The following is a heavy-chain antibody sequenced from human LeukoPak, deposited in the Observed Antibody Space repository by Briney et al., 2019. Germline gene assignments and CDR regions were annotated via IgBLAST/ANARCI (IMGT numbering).Heavy chain of an antibody. CDR1: GGSISSDDYY. D-gene: IGHD3-22*01. Sequence: SETLSLTCTVSGGSISSDDYYWTWIRRPPGKGLEWIGHIYYSGSTHYNASLKSRISMSVDTSKNQFSLKLSSVTAADTAVYFCASPRGDDSGGYYTWYFHHWGQGILVTVSS. V-gene: IGHV4-30-4*01. CDR3: ASPRGDDSGGYYTWYFHH. J-gene: IGHJ1*01. CDR2: IYYSGST.